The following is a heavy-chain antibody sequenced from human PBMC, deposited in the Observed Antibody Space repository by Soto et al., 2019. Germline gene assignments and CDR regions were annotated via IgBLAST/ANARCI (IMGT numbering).Heavy chain of an antibody. CDR1: GFTFSSYW. D-gene: IGHD5-18*01. Sequence: HPGGSLRLSCAASGFTFSSYWMSWVRQAPGKGLEWVANIKQDGSERYYVDSVKGRFTISRGNAKNSLYLQMNSLRAEDTAVYYCARDQTAMVSLYGYWGQGTLVTVSS. CDR3: ARDQTAMVSLYGY. CDR2: IKQDGSER. V-gene: IGHV3-7*01. J-gene: IGHJ4*02.